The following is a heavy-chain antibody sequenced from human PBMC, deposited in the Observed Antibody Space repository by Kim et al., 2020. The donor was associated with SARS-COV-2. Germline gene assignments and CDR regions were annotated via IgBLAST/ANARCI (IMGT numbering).Heavy chain of an antibody. CDR3: ASYGDILHPHSDY. V-gene: IGHV4-34*01. J-gene: IGHJ4*02. D-gene: IGHD4-17*01. Sequence: YDPPLKSRVTISVDTSKSQFPLKLSSVTAANTAVYYCASYGDILHPHSDYWGQGTLVTVSS.